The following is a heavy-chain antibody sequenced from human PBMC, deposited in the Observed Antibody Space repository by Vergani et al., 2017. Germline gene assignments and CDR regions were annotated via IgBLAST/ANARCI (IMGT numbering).Heavy chain of an antibody. D-gene: IGHD3-10*01. CDR3: ARDREEWFGELVTAERWFDP. Sequence: QVQLVESGGNVVQSGTSLRLSCAASGFSFGSYGMHWVRQSPGKGLEWVAVISNDGGNKYYADSVKGRFTIYKDNTVDMLSLQMNSLRAEDTALYYCARDREEWFGELVTAERWFDPWGQGTLVTVSS. CDR1: GFSFGSYG. CDR2: ISNDGGNK. V-gene: IGHV3-33*08. J-gene: IGHJ5*02.